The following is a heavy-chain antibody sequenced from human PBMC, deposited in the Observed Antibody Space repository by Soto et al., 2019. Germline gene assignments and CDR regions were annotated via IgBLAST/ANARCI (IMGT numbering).Heavy chain of an antibody. CDR2: IIPIFGTA. Sequence: QVQLVQSGAEVKKPGSSVKVSCKASGGTFSSYAITWVRQAPGQGLEWMGGIIPIFGTADYAQKFQGRVTITADESTSTAYLELSSMRSEDTAVYYCASPVATVYYYYGMDVWGQGTTVTVSS. D-gene: IGHD2-21*02. J-gene: IGHJ6*02. CDR1: GGTFSSYA. V-gene: IGHV1-69*12. CDR3: ASPVATVYYYYGMDV.